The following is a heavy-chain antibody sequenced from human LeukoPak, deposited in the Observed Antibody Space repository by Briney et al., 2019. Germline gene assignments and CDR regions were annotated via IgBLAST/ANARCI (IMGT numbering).Heavy chain of an antibody. CDR3: AKDPGGKNYYDSSGLGDI. CDR2: ISGSGGST. D-gene: IGHD3-22*01. J-gene: IGHJ3*02. V-gene: IGHV3-23*01. CDR1: GFTFSSYA. Sequence: GGSLRLSCAASGFTFSSYAMSWVRQAPGKGLEWVSAISGSGGSTYYADSVKGRFTISRDNSKNTLYLQMNSLRAGDTAVYYCAKDPGGKNYYDSSGLGDIWGQGTMVTVSS.